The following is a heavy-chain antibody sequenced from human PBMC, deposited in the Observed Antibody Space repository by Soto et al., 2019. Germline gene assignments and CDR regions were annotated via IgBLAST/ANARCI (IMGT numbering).Heavy chain of an antibody. CDR1: GYSFTSYW. Sequence: LGESLKISSNASGYSFTSYWIGWVRQMPGKGLEWMGRIDPSDSYTNYSPSFQGHVTISADKSISTAYLQWSSLKASDTAMYYCARQTASWTTATTGYYYGMDVWGQGTTVTVSS. CDR3: ARQTASWTTATTGYYYGMDV. V-gene: IGHV5-10-1*01. D-gene: IGHD4-4*01. CDR2: IDPSDSYT. J-gene: IGHJ6*02.